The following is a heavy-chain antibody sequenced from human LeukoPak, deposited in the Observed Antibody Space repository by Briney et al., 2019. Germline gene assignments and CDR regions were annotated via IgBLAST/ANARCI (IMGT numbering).Heavy chain of an antibody. CDR2: ISYDGSNK. V-gene: IGHV3-30-3*01. J-gene: IGHJ4*02. CDR3: AREAAAGQGYFDY. Sequence: GGSLRLSCAASGFTFGSYVMHWVRQAPGKGLEWVAVISYDGSNKYYADSVKGRFTISRDNSKNTLYLQMNSLRAEDTAVYYCAREAAAGQGYFDYWGQGTLVTVSS. D-gene: IGHD6-13*01. CDR1: GFTFGSYV.